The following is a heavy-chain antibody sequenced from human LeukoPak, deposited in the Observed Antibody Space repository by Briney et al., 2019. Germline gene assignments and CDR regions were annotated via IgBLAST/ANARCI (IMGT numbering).Heavy chain of an antibody. CDR3: AKSRPSGTSDAFDI. D-gene: IGHD1-26*01. Sequence: PGRSLRLSCAASGSTFSSYGMHWVRQAPGKGLEWVAVISYDGSNKYYADSVKGRFTISRDNSKNTLYLQMNSLRAEDTAVYYCAKSRPSGTSDAFDIWGQGTMVTVSS. V-gene: IGHV3-30*18. J-gene: IGHJ3*02. CDR1: GSTFSSYG. CDR2: ISYDGSNK.